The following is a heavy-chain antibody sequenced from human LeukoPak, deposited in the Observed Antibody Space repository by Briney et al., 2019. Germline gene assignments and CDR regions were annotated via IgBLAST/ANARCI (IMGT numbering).Heavy chain of an antibody. CDR3: ARRKGYNWNDLEDYYGMDV. Sequence: ASVKVSCKASGYTFTSYGIIWVRQAPGQGLEWMGWISAYNGNTNYAQKLQGRVTMTTDTSTSTAYMELRSLRSDDTAVYYCARRKGYNWNDLEDYYGMDVWGQGTTVTVSS. V-gene: IGHV1-18*01. J-gene: IGHJ6*02. D-gene: IGHD1-1*01. CDR2: ISAYNGNT. CDR1: GYTFTSYG.